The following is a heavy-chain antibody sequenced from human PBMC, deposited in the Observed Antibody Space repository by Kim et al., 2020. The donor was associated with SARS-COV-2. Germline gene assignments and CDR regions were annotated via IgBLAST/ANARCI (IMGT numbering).Heavy chain of an antibody. V-gene: IGHV3-7*01. D-gene: IGHD3-22*01. J-gene: IGHJ4*02. CDR3: ARLDYYDSSGPFDY. Sequence: GGSLRLSCAASGFTFSSYWMSWVRQAPGKGLECVANIKQDGSEKYYVDSVKGRFTISRDNAKNSLYLQMNSLRAEDTAVYYCARLDYYDSSGPFDYWGQGTLDTVSS. CDR2: IKQDGSEK. CDR1: GFTFSSYW.